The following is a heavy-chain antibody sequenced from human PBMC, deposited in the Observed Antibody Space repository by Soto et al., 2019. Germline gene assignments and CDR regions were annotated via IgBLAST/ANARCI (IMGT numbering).Heavy chain of an antibody. J-gene: IGHJ6*02. Sequence: QVQLVESGGGVAQPGGSLRLSCTTSGFTFNTYGMHWVRQAPGKGLEWGAIIWYDGSNKYYADSVKGGFTISRDNSKNTLYLQMNSLRAEDTALYYCARADCTGAYCYSWPFNYGVDVWGQGTTVTVSS. CDR3: ARADCTGAYCYSWPFNYGVDV. V-gene: IGHV3-33*01. CDR2: IWYDGSNK. CDR1: GFTFNTYG. D-gene: IGHD2-15*01.